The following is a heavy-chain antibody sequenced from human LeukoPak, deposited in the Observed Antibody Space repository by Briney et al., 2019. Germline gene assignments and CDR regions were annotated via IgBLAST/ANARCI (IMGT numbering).Heavy chain of an antibody. V-gene: IGHV3-30*02. D-gene: IGHD6-19*01. CDR3: AKDVASSGWSHFDY. Sequence: PGGSLRLSCAASGFTFSSYGMHWVRQAPGKGLEWVAFIRYDGSNKYYADSVKGRFTISRDNSKNTLYLQMNSLRAEDTAVYYCAKDVASSGWSHFDYWGQGTLVTVSS. CDR2: IRYDGSNK. J-gene: IGHJ4*02. CDR1: GFTFSSYG.